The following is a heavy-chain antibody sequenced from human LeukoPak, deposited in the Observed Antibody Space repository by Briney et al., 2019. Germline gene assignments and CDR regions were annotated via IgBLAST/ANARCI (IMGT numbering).Heavy chain of an antibody. CDR2: ISAYNGNT. CDR1: GYTFTNYG. V-gene: IGHV1-18*01. CDR3: ASGAYGYCSGGSCYELDY. Sequence: ASVKVSCKASGYTFTNYGISWVRQPPGQGLEWMGCISAYNGNTNYAQNLQGRVTMTTDTSTSTAYMELRSLRSDDTAVYYCASGAYGYCSGGSCYELDYWGQGTLVTVSS. D-gene: IGHD2-15*01. J-gene: IGHJ4*02.